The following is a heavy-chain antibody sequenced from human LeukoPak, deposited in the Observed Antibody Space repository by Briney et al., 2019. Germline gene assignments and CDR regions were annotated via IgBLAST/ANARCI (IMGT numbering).Heavy chain of an antibody. J-gene: IGHJ4*02. Sequence: ASVKVSCKASGYTFTSYDINWVRQATGQGLEWMGWMNPNSGNTGYAQKFQGRVTMTRNTSISTAYMELSSLRSEDTAVYYCARVTAIPGEGFFDYWGQGTLVTVSS. CDR2: MNPNSGNT. V-gene: IGHV1-8*01. CDR3: ARVTAIPGEGFFDY. D-gene: IGHD2-21*02. CDR1: GYTFTSYD.